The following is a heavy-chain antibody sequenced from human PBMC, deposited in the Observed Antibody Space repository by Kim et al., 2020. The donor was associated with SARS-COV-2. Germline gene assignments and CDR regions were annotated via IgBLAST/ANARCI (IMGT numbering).Heavy chain of an antibody. CDR3: ARVTRITMVRGVITWFDP. Sequence: KSRVTISVDTSKNQFSLKLSSVTAADTAVYYCARVTRITMVRGVITWFDPWGQGTLVTVSS. J-gene: IGHJ5*02. D-gene: IGHD3-10*01. V-gene: IGHV4-59*01.